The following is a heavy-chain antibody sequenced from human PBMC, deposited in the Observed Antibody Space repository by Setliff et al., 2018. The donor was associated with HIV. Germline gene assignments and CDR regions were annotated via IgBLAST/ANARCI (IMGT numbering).Heavy chain of an antibody. CDR3: AKVGLYDSFGYANGLPDAFDT. Sequence: SCKASGYTFTGYYMHWVRQAPGKGLEWVAVISYDGSNKYYADSVKGRFTISRDNSKNTLYLQMNSLRAEDTATYYCAKVGLYDSFGYANGLPDAFDTWGQGTMVTVSS. CDR2: ISYDGSNK. J-gene: IGHJ3*02. CDR1: GYTFTGYY. D-gene: IGHD3-22*01. V-gene: IGHV3-30-3*02.